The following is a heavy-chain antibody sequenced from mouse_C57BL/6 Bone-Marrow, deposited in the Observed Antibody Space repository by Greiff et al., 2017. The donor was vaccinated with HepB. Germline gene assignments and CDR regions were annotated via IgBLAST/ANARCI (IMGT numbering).Heavy chain of an antibody. V-gene: IGHV14-3*01. CDR3: ARGYGSSYYAMDY. J-gene: IGHJ4*01. D-gene: IGHD1-1*01. Sequence: VHVKQSVAELVRPGASVKLSCTASGFNIKNTYMHWVKQRPEQGLEWIGRIDPANGNTKYAPKFQGKATITADTSSNTAYLQLSSLTSEDTAIYYGARGYGSSYYAMDYGGQGTSVTVSA. CDR2: IDPANGNT. CDR1: GFNIKNTY.